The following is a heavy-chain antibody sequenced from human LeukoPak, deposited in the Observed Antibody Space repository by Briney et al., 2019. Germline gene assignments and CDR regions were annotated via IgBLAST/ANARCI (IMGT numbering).Heavy chain of an antibody. CDR3: ARVFGGSGSYYT. CDR1: GYSFTSHY. V-gene: IGHV1-46*01. Sequence: ASVKVSCKASGYSFTSHYMHWVRQAPGQGLEWMGLINPSGSSTLYAQKLQGRVTMTRDMSTTTDYMELSSLRSEDTAVYYCARVFGGSGSYYTWGQGTLVTVSS. D-gene: IGHD3-10*01. J-gene: IGHJ5*02. CDR2: INPSGSST.